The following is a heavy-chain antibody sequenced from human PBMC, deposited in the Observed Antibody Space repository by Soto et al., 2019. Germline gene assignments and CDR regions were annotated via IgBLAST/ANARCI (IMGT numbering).Heavy chain of an antibody. D-gene: IGHD3-10*01. CDR3: VRVRLSGPPAGKIYDF. CDR1: GYTFRNAW. J-gene: IGHJ3*01. V-gene: IGHV3-15*07. CDR2: IKSKTDGGTT. Sequence: SLGLCSASSGYTFRNAWMDGARQDTGKGLEWVGRIKSKTDGGTTDYAAPVKGRFIISRDDSQNSLYLQMNSLITEDTAVYYCVRVRLSGPPAGKIYDFWGQGTMVTVSS.